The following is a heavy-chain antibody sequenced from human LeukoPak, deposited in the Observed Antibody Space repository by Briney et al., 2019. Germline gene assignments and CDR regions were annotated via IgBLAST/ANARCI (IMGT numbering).Heavy chain of an antibody. D-gene: IGHD3-22*01. J-gene: IGHJ4*02. V-gene: IGHV3-23*01. Sequence: GGSLRLSCAASGFTFSSYAMSWVRQAPGKGLEWVSAISGSGGSTYYADSVKGRFTIYRDNSKNTLYLQMNSLRAEDTAVYYCARPRDGSGYYFDYWGQGTLVTVSS. CDR3: ARPRDGSGYYFDY. CDR2: ISGSGGST. CDR1: GFTFSSYA.